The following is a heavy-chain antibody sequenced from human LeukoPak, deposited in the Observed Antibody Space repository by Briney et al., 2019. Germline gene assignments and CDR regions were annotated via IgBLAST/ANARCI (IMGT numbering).Heavy chain of an antibody. V-gene: IGHV4-30-2*02. Sequence: SETLSLTCAVSGGSISSGGYSWSWIRQPPGKGLEWIGYIYHSGSTYYNPSLKSRVTISVDRSKNQFSLKLSSVTAADTAVYYCARDSSGWPRGAFDIWGQGTMVTVSS. CDR3: ARDSSGWPRGAFDI. D-gene: IGHD6-19*01. CDR1: GGSISSGGYS. CDR2: IYHSGST. J-gene: IGHJ3*02.